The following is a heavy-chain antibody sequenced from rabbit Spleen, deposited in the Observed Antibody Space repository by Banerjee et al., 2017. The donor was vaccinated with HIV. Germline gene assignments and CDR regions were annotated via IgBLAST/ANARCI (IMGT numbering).Heavy chain of an antibody. D-gene: IGHD2-1*01. CDR2: MYTATGTT. V-gene: IGHV1S45*01. CDR3: ARGSAMMTMVITGYYLHL. J-gene: IGHJ4*01. Sequence: QEQLVESGGGLVRPEGSLKLSCKASGFSFSNKAVMCWVRQAPGKGLEWIGCMYTATGTTWYATWAKGRFTISKTSSTTVTLRMTSLTVADTATYFCARGSAMMTMVITGYYLHLWGQGTLVTVS. CDR1: GFSFSNKAV.